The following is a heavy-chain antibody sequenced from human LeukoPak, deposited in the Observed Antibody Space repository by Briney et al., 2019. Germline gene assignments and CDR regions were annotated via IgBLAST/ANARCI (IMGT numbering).Heavy chain of an antibody. J-gene: IGHJ4*02. CDR3: ARSSREYQLPAWRV. CDR1: GYTFTGYY. Sequence: ASVKVSCKASGYTFTGYYMHWVRQAPGQGLEWMGWINPNSGGTNYAQKFQGRVTMTRDTSISTAYMELSRLRSDDTAVYYCARSSREYQLPAWRVRGQGTLVTVSS. V-gene: IGHV1-2*02. CDR2: INPNSGGT. D-gene: IGHD2-2*01.